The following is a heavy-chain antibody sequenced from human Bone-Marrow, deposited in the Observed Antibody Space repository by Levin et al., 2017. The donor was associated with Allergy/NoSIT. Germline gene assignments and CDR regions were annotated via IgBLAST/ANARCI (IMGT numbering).Heavy chain of an antibody. J-gene: IGHJ5*02. V-gene: IGHV3-30*04. D-gene: IGHD2-15*01. CDR1: GFTFSSYA. CDR2: ISYDGSNK. CDR3: ARDRAHCSGGSCSLGWFDP. Sequence: LSLTCAASGFTFSSYAMHWVRQAPGKGLEWVAVISYDGSNKYYADSVKGRFTISRDNSKNTLYLQMNSLRAEDTAVYYCARDRAHCSGGSCSLGWFDPWGQGTLVTVSS.